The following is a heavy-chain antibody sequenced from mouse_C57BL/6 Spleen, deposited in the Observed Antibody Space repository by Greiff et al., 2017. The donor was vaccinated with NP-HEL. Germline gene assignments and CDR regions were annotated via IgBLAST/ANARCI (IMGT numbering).Heavy chain of an antibody. V-gene: IGHV5-9*01. Sequence: EVKLMESGGGLVKPGGSLKLSCAASGFTFSSYTMSWVRQTPEKRLEWVATISGGGGNTYYPDSVQGRFTLSRDNAKNTLYLQMSSLRSEDTALYYCARTPNVLYYFDYWGQGTTLTVSS. CDR2: ISGGGGNT. J-gene: IGHJ2*01. CDR3: ARTPNVLYYFDY. CDR1: GFTFSSYT.